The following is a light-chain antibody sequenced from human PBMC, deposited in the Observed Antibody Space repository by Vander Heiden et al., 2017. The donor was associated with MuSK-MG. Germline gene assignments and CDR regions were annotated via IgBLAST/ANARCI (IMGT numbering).Light chain of an antibody. CDR3: LQSYSTLWT. Sequence: DIQMTQSPSSLSASVGDRVTITCRASQSISSYLNWYQQKPGKAPKLLIYAASSLQSGVPSRFSGSGSGTDFTLTISRLQPEDFATYYCLQSYSTLWTFGQGTKVEIK. V-gene: IGKV1-39*01. J-gene: IGKJ1*01. CDR2: AAS. CDR1: QSISSY.